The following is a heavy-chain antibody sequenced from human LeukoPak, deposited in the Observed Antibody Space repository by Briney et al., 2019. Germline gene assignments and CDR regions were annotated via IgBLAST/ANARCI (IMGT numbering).Heavy chain of an antibody. CDR3: ARAFRHCSGGSCYGKIAFDI. V-gene: IGHV4-31*03. CDR1: GGSISSGGYY. J-gene: IGHJ3*02. D-gene: IGHD2-15*01. CDR2: IYYSGST. Sequence: SETLSLTCTVSGGSISSGGYYWSWICQHPGKGLEWIGYIYYSGSTYYNPSLKSRVTISVDTSKNQFSLKLSSVTAADTAVYYCARAFRHCSGGSCYGKIAFDIWGQGTMVTVSS.